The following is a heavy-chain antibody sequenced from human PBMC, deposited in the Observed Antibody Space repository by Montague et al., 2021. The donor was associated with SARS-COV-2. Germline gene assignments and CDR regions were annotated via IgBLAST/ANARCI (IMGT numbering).Heavy chain of an antibody. CDR1: GGSINSYY. Sequence: SETLSLTCGVSGGSINSYYWSWIRQPAGKGLEWIGRIYNSGSTNHSPSLKSRVTLSVDTSRNHLSLKLTSVTAADTAVYYCARASRNSGWVYWYHGLDVWGQGTTVSVSS. V-gene: IGHV4-4*07. D-gene: IGHD6-19*01. CDR3: ARASRNSGWVYWYHGLDV. CDR2: IYNSGST. J-gene: IGHJ6*02.